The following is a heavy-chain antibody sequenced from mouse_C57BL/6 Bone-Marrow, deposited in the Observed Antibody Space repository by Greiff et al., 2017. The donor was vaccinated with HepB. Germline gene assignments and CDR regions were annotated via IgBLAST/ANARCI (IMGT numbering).Heavy chain of an antibody. CDR2: INPSTGGT. CDR1: GYSFTGYY. Sequence: VQLQQSGPELVKPGASVKISCKASGYSFTGYYMNWVKQSPEKSLEWIGEINPSTGGTTYNQKFKAKATLTVDKSSSTAYMQLKSLTSEDSAVYYCARCDAYWGQGTTLTVSS. V-gene: IGHV1-42*01. J-gene: IGHJ2*01. CDR3: ARCDAY.